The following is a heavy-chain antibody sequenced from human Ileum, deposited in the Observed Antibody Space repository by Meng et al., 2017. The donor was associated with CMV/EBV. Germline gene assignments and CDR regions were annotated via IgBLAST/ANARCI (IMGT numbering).Heavy chain of an antibody. V-gene: IGHV1-2*02. Sequence: ASVKVSCKASGYTLTGYYIHWVRQALGQGLEWMEWINPNSGDTNYAQKFQDRVTMTRDTSISTAYMELSSLTSDDTAVYYCARMGGGMDVWGQGTTVTVSS. J-gene: IGHJ6*02. CDR1: GYTLTGYY. CDR3: ARMGGGMDV. CDR2: INPNSGDT. D-gene: IGHD3-16*01.